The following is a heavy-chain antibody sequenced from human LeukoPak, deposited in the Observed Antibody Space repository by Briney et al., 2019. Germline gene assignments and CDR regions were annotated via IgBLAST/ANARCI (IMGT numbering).Heavy chain of an antibody. V-gene: IGHV4-38-2*02. D-gene: IGHD1-26*01. J-gene: IGHJ4*02. CDR3: ARDARIVGATTWGDY. CDR2: IYHSGNT. Sequence: ICDVSGYSINNASYWGWVRQPPGKGLEWIGTIYHSGNTYYNPSLKRRVTMSVDTSKNQFSLKLTSVTAADTAVYYWARDARIVGATTWGDYCGQGTLGIVSS. CDR1: GYSINNASY.